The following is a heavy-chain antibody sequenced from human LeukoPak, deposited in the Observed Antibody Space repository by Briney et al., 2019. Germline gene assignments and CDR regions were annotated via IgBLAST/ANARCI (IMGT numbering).Heavy chain of an antibody. D-gene: IGHD3-22*01. CDR1: GGSISSYY. CDR2: INHSGST. Sequence: SETLSLTCTVSGGSISSYYWSWIRQPPGKGLEWIGEINHSGSTNYNPSLKSRVTISVDTSKNQFSLKLSSVTVADTAVYYCARGMNYYDSSGGVWGQGTTVTVSS. CDR3: ARGMNYYDSSGGV. V-gene: IGHV4-34*01. J-gene: IGHJ6*02.